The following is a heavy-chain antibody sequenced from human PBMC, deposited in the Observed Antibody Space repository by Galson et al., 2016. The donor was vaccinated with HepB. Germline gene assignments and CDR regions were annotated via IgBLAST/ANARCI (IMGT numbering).Heavy chain of an antibody. CDR3: ARDDYFRLGY. CDR2: ITSSSDTM. J-gene: IGHJ4*02. V-gene: IGHV3-48*02. CDR1: GFIFSVYN. D-gene: IGHD3-16*01. Sequence: SLRLSCAASGFIFSVYNMNWARQAPGKGLEWIAWITSSSDTMYYADSVKGRFTISRENAKNSLYLEMNSLRDEDTAVYYWARDDYFRLGYWGQGTLVTVSS.